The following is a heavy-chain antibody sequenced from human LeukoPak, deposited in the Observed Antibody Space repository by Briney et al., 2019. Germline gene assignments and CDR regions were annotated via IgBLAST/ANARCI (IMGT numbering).Heavy chain of an antibody. Sequence: PGRSLRLSCAASGFTFSSYAMHWVRQAPGKGLEWVAVISYDGSNKYYADSVKGRFTISRDNSKNTLYLQMSSLRAEDTAVYYCARDRDMSSGWSYRFSFDYWGQGTLVTVSS. J-gene: IGHJ4*02. D-gene: IGHD6-19*01. CDR1: GFTFSSYA. CDR3: ARDRDMSSGWSYRFSFDY. CDR2: ISYDGSNK. V-gene: IGHV3-30*04.